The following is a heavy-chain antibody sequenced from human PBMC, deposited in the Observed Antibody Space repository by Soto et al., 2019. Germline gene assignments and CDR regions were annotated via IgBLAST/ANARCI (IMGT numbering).Heavy chain of an antibody. J-gene: IGHJ4*02. CDR1: GGSFSDFY. CDR2: INHSGST. Sequence: SETLSLTCAVYGGSFSDFYWTWIRQPPGKGLEWIGEINHSGSTNYNPSLKSRVAISVDTSKNQFSLKLSSVTAADTAVYYCARRYGGNFDYWGQGTLVTVS. V-gene: IGHV4-34*01. CDR3: ARRYGGNFDY. D-gene: IGHD1-26*01.